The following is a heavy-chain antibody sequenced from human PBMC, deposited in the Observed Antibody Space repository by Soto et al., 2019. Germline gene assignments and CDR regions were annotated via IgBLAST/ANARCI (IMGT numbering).Heavy chain of an antibody. CDR1: GGSFSGYY. D-gene: IGHD3-10*01. J-gene: IGHJ5*02. V-gene: IGHV4-34*01. CDR3: ARGRRYYYGSGSYSPGTNWFDP. Sequence: SETLSLTCAVYGGSFSGYYWSWIRQPPGKGLEWIGEINHSASTNYNPSLKSRVTISVDTSKNQFSLKLSSVTAADTAVYYCARGRRYYYGSGSYSPGTNWFDPWGQGTLVTVSS. CDR2: INHSAST.